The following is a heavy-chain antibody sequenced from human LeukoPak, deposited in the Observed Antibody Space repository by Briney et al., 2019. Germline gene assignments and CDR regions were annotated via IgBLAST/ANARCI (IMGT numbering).Heavy chain of an antibody. CDR1: GGSISSGGYS. D-gene: IGHD6-13*01. J-gene: IGHJ5*02. CDR2: IYHSGST. V-gene: IGHV4-30-2*03. CDR3: ARIYSSSWFLNWFDP. Sequence: TSETLSLTCAVSGGSISSGGYSWSWIRQPPGKGLECIGTIYHSGSTYYNPSLKSRVTISVDTSKNQFSLKLNAVTAADTAVYYCARIYSSSWFLNWFDPWGQGTLVTVSS.